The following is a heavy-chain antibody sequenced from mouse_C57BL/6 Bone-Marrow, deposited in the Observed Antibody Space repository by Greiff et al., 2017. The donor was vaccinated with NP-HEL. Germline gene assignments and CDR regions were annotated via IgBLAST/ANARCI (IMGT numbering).Heavy chain of an antibody. CDR2: IWSGGST. J-gene: IGHJ2*01. Sequence: QVQLQQSGPGLVQPSQSLSITCTVSGFSLTSYGVHWVRQSPGKGLEWLGVIWSGGSTDYNAAFISRLSISKDNSKSQVFFKMNSLQADDTAIYCGARTRGLRLDYWGQGTTLTVSS. D-gene: IGHD2-4*01. CDR1: GFSLTSYG. V-gene: IGHV2-2*01. CDR3: ARTRGLRLDY.